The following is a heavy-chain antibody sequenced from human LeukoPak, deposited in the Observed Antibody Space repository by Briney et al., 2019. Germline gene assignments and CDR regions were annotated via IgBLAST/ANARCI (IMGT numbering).Heavy chain of an antibody. J-gene: IGHJ3*02. V-gene: IGHV3-21*01. CDR2: IDTSGSYI. CDR1: GFTFSTYS. D-gene: IGHD3-10*01. CDR3: ARGRSITLLRGVAMSDGFDT. Sequence: PGGSLRLSCAASGFTFSTYSMNWVRQAPGKGLEWVSFIDTSGSYIYYGDSMKGRFTISRDNAKNSLYLQMSGLRAEDTAVYYCARGRSITLLRGVAMSDGFDTWGQGAMVTVSS.